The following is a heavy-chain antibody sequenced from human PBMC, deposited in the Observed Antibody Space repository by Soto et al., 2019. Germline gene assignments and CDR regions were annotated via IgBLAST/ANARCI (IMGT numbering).Heavy chain of an antibody. CDR1: GYTFSRYG. CDR3: AKNGQPPYYYYGMDV. Sequence: QGQLVQSGPEVKKPGASVKVSCKASGYTFSRYGISWVRQAPGQGLEWMGWVSGYNGDTKYAQKVQGRVTMTIDTSNYPDYMGLRSLTSDDTAKYYCAKNGQPPYYYYGMDVWGQGTTVTVSS. V-gene: IGHV1-18*01. J-gene: IGHJ6*02. D-gene: IGHD2-8*01. CDR2: VSGYNGDT.